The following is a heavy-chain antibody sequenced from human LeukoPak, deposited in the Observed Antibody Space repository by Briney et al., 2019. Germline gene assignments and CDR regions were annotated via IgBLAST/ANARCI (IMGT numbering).Heavy chain of an antibody. D-gene: IGHD1-14*01. CDR3: ARGPLLTELFDYYYYMDV. J-gene: IGHJ6*03. Sequence: ASVKVSCKASGGTFSSYAISWVRQAPGQGLEWMGGIIPIFGTANYAQKFQGRVTITTDESTSTAYMELSSLRSEDTAVYYCARGPLLTELFDYYYYMDVWGKGTTVTVSS. CDR2: IIPIFGTA. CDR1: GGTFSSYA. V-gene: IGHV1-69*05.